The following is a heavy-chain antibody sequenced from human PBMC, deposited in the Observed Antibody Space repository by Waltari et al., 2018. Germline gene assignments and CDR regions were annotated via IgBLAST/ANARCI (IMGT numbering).Heavy chain of an antibody. J-gene: IGHJ5*02. CDR2: INPNSGGT. Sequence: HVQLVQSGDEVKKPGAPVKISSKSSRLNFTGAQMHWVRQAPGQGLEWMGWINPNSGGTNYAQKFQGRVTMTRDTSISTAYMGLSRLRSDDTAVYYCAREYCGGDCNHGWFDPWGQGTLVTVSS. CDR3: AREYCGGDCNHGWFDP. CDR1: RLNFTGAQ. D-gene: IGHD2-21*01. V-gene: IGHV1-2*02.